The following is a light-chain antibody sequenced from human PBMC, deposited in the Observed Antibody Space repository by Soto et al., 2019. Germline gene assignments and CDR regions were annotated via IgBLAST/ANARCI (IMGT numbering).Light chain of an antibody. J-gene: IGLJ1*01. CDR2: SNN. CDR3: AAWDDRLSGCV. V-gene: IGLV1-44*01. Sequence: QSVLTQSPSTSGTPGQKVTISCSGSSSNIGTNTVNWYQQLPGTAPKLLIDSNNQRPSGVPDRFSGSKSGTSGSLAISGLQSEDEADYYCAAWDDRLSGCVFGTGTKLTVL. CDR1: SSNIGTNT.